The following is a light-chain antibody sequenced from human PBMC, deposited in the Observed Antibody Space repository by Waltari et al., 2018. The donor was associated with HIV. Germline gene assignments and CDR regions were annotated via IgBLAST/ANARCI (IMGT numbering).Light chain of an antibody. CDR2: GAS. CDR3: QQYDKSPLT. Sequence: VLTQSPGTLSLSPGERATLSCRASQCVTNNYLAWYQQKPGQAPRLLIYGASYRATGIPDRFSGSGSGTDFTLTISRLESEDFAVYYCQQYDKSPLTFGGGTKLEI. J-gene: IGKJ4*01. V-gene: IGKV3-20*01. CDR1: QCVTNNY.